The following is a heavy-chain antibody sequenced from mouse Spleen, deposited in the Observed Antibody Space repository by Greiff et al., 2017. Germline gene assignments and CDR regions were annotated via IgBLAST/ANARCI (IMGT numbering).Heavy chain of an antibody. CDR2: IDPENGDT. CDR1: GFNIKDDY. Sequence: VQLQQSGAELVRPGASVKLSCTASGFNIKDDYMHWVKQRPEQGLEWIGWIDPENGDTEYASKFQGKATITADTSSNTAYLQLSSLTSEDTAVYYCTTGAYRWYFDVWGAGTTVTVSS. J-gene: IGHJ1*01. D-gene: IGHD2-10*01. V-gene: IGHV14-4*01. CDR3: TTGAYRWYFDV.